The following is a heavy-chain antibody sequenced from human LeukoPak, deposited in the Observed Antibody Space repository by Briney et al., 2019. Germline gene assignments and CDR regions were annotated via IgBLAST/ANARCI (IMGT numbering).Heavy chain of an antibody. CDR1: GFSLSTSGMC. D-gene: IGHD5-18*01. Sequence: SGPALVKPTQTLTLTCTFSGFSLSTSGMCVSWIRQPPGKALEWLARIDWDDDKYYSTSLKTRLTISKDTSKNQVVLTMTNMDPVDTATYYCARVEMDTAMGYAFDIWGQGTMVTVSS. V-gene: IGHV2-70*11. CDR3: ARVEMDTAMGYAFDI. CDR2: IDWDDDK. J-gene: IGHJ3*02.